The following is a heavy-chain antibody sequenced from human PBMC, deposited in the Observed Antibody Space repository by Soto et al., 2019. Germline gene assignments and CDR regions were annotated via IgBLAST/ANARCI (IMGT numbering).Heavy chain of an antibody. CDR2: IWYDGTEK. CDR3: AGNTPLFN. CDR1: GFNFNNYP. V-gene: IGHV3-33*01. D-gene: IGHD2-2*02. Sequence: QVQLVESGGGVVQPGRSLELSCDASGFNFNNYPMHWVRQAPGKGLEWVAVIWYDGTEKFYADSLKGRFTISRDNSKNTLFLQMNSLRAEDTAVYYCAGNTPLFNWGQGTLVTVSS. J-gene: IGHJ1*01.